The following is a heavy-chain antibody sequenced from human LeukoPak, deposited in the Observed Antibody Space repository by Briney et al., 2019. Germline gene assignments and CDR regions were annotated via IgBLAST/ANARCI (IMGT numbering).Heavy chain of an antibody. Sequence: SETLSLTCTVSGGSISSSSYYWGWIRQPPGKGLEWIGSIYYSGSTYYNPSLKSRVTISVDTSKNQFSLKLSSVTAADTAVYYCHGRNYYDSSGYRWFDPWGQGTLVTVSS. CDR1: GGSISSSSYY. V-gene: IGHV4-39*01. D-gene: IGHD3-22*01. J-gene: IGHJ5*02. CDR2: IYYSGST. CDR3: HGRNYYDSSGYRWFDP.